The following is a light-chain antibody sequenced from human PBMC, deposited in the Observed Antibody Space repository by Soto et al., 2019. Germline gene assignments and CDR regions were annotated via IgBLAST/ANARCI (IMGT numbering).Light chain of an antibody. CDR1: QSVSRY. CDR3: QQRSYWPT. Sequence: EIVLTQSPATLSLSPGERATLSCRASQSVSRYLAWYQQKPGQAPRLLIYDASNRATGIPARFSGSGSGTDFTLTISSLEPEDFAVYYCQQRSYWPTFGGGTKVEIK. CDR2: DAS. V-gene: IGKV3-11*01. J-gene: IGKJ4*01.